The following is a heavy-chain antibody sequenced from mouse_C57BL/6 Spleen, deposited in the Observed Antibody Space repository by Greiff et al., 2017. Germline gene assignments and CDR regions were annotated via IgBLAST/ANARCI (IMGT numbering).Heavy chain of an antibody. CDR1: GSSITSGYY. CDR2: IIYDGSN. D-gene: IGHD4-1*01. CDR3: ARGGTGTGYFDY. Sequence: EVQLQQSGPGLVKPSQSLSLPCSVTGSSITSGYYWNWIRQFPGNKLEWMGYIIYDGSNNYNPSLKNRISITRDTSKNQFFLKLNSVTTEDTATYYCARGGTGTGYFDYWGQGTTLTVSS. J-gene: IGHJ2*01. V-gene: IGHV3-6*01.